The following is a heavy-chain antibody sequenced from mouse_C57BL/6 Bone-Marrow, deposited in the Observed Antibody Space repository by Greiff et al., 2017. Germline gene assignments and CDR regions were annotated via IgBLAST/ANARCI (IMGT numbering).Heavy chain of an antibody. V-gene: IGHV14-4*01. Sequence: EVQLQQSGAELVRPGASIKLSCTASGFNIKDDYMHWVKQRPEQGLEWIGWIDPENGDTEYASKFQGKATITADTSSNTAYLQLSSLTSEDTAVYYCTFYDYGQGDYWGQGTSVTVSS. CDR2: IDPENGDT. D-gene: IGHD2-4*01. J-gene: IGHJ4*01. CDR3: TFYDYGQGDY. CDR1: GFNIKDDY.